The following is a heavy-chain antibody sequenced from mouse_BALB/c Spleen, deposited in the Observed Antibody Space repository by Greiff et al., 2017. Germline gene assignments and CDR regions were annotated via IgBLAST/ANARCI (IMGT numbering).Heavy chain of an antibody. J-gene: IGHJ3*01. Sequence: QVQLKQSGAELAKPGASVKMSCKASGYTFTSYWMHWVKQRPGQGLEWIGYINPSTGYTEYNQKFKDKATLTADKSSSTAYMQLSSLTSEDSAVYYCARSGGYDGGVAYWGQGTLVTVSA. CDR1: GYTFTSYW. D-gene: IGHD2-14*01. V-gene: IGHV1-7*01. CDR3: ARSGGYDGGVAY. CDR2: INPSTGYT.